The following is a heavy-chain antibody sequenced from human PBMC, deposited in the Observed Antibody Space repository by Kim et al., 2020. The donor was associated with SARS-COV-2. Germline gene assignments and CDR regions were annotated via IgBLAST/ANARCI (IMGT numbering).Heavy chain of an antibody. CDR2: ISDGGGYT. Sequence: GGSLRLSCAASGFTFSSYAMSWVRQAPGKGLEWVSAISDGGGYTYYADSVKGRFTISRDNSKNTLYLQMNSLRAEDTAVYYCAKLSCSSSMMGSELDYWGQGTLVTASS. CDR3: AKLSCSSSMMGSELDY. J-gene: IGHJ4*02. V-gene: IGHV3-23*01. CDR1: GFTFSSYA. D-gene: IGHD6-13*01.